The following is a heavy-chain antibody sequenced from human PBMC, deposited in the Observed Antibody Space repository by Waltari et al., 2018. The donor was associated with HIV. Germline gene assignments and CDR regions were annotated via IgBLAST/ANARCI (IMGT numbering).Heavy chain of an antibody. CDR2: IKEDGSEI. J-gene: IGHJ4*02. CDR1: GFTFRRSW. D-gene: IGHD6-13*01. V-gene: IGHV3-7*01. CDR3: ARRQQLTD. Sequence: EVRLVESGGGLVQPGGSLRLSCAASGFTFRRSWMTWVRQAPGKGLEWVANIKEDGSEIHYVDSVKGRFTISRDNAKNSLYLQMNSLRAEDTAVYYCARRQQLTDWGQGTLVTVSS.